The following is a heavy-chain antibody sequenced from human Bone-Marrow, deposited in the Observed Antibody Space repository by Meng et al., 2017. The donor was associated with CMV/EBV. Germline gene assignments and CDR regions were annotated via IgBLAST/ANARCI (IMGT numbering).Heavy chain of an antibody. CDR2: ISSSSSTI. J-gene: IGHJ3*02. D-gene: IGHD6-6*01. CDR1: GFTFSSYS. V-gene: IGHV3-48*04. Sequence: GESLKISCAASGFTFSSYSMNWVRQAPGKGLEWVSYISSSSSTIYYADSVKGRFTISRDNAKNSLYLQMNSLRAEDTAVYYCARLGYSSSNAFDIWGQGKMVTVSS. CDR3: ARLGYSSSNAFDI.